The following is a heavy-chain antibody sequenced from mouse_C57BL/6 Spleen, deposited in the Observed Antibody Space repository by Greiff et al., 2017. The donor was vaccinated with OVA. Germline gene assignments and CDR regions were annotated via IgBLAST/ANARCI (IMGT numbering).Heavy chain of an antibody. CDR2: IHPNSGST. J-gene: IGHJ2*01. CDR1: GYTFTSYW. CDR3: ARQSGTWYYIDY. Sequence: QVQLQQPGAELVKPGASVKLSCKASGYTFTSYWMHWVKQRPGQGLEWIGMIHPNSGSTNYNEKFKSKATLTVDKSSSTAYMQLSSLTSEDSAVYYCARQSGTWYYIDYWGQGTTLTVSS. V-gene: IGHV1-64*01. D-gene: IGHD4-1*01.